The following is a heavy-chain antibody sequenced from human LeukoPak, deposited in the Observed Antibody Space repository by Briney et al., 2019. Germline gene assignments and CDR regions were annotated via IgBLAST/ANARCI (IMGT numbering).Heavy chain of an antibody. CDR3: ARGKSHQDVFSVTTTYHGLDV. CDR2: INLRGST. V-gene: IGHV4-34*01. J-gene: IGHJ6*04. Sequence: SETLSLPHSLYVGSFSGYHWMGIRQPPGKGLEGMGEINLRGSTNYNPPLQSQLTISVNTPKNQFSLTVTSVSAADTAVYYRARGKSHQDVFSVTTTYHGLDVWDKGTTVTVS. CDR1: VGSFSGYH. D-gene: IGHD4-17*01.